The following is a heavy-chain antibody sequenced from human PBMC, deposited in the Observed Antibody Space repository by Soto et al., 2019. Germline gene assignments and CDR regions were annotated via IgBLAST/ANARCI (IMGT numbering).Heavy chain of an antibody. Sequence: SGPTLVNPTQTLTLTCTFSGFSLSTSGVGVGWIRQPPGKALEWLALIYWNDDRRYSPSLKSRLTITKDTCKNQVVLTMTNMDPVDTATYYCAHTLLVVPAGPDYYYYYGMDVWGQGTTVTVS. J-gene: IGHJ6*02. CDR2: IYWNDDR. V-gene: IGHV2-5*01. CDR1: GFSLSTSGVG. CDR3: AHTLLVVPAGPDYYYYYGMDV. D-gene: IGHD2-2*01.